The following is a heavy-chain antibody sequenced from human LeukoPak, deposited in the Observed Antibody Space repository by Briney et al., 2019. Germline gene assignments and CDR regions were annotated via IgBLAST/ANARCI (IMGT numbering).Heavy chain of an antibody. CDR3: ARDRYSSGWYFDY. CDR2: IYSGGST. Sequence: GGSLRLSCAASGFTVSSNYMSWVRQAPRKGLEWVSVIYSGGSTCYADSVKGRFPISRDNSENTLYLQMNSLRAEDTAVYYCARDRYSSGWYFDYWGQGTLVTVSS. CDR1: GFTVSSNY. V-gene: IGHV3-53*01. D-gene: IGHD6-19*01. J-gene: IGHJ4*02.